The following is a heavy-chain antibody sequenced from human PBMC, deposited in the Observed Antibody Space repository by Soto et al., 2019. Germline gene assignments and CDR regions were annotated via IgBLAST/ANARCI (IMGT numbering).Heavy chain of an antibody. CDR3: GRTSRGFVDAYYFDY. CDR2: IYPGYSDT. Sequence: PGESLKISCRGSGYKFNTYWIGWVRQMPGKGLEWMGIIYPGYSDTRYSPSFQGQVTISADNSISTAYLQSNSLKASDTAMYYCGRTSRGFVDAYYFDYWGQGTLVPVSP. D-gene: IGHD3-3*01. J-gene: IGHJ4*02. V-gene: IGHV5-51*01. CDR1: GYKFNTYW.